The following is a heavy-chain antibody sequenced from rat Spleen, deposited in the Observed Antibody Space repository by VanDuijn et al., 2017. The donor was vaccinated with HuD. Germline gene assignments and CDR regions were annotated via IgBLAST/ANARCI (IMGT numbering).Heavy chain of an antibody. V-gene: IGHV5-22*01. D-gene: IGHD1-5*01. J-gene: IGHJ4*01. CDR1: GFTFSDYY. CDR2: ISYEGSST. Sequence: EVQLVESGGGLVQPGRSLKLSCAASGFTFSDYYMAWVRQAPKKGLEWVASISYEGSSTYYGDSVKGRFTISRDNAKSTLYLQMNSLRSEDTATYYCARHPYNYDYYVMDAWGQGASVTVSS. CDR3: ARHPYNYDYYVMDA.